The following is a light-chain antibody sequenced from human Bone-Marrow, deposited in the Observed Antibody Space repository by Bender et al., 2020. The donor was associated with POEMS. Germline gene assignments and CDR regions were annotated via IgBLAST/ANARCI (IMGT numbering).Light chain of an antibody. CDR2: EVT. CDR1: SSDVGSYNL. Sequence: QSALTQPASVSGSPGQSITISCTGTSSDVGSYNLVSWYQQHPGKAPKPIIYEVTERPSGVSHRFSGSKSGNTASLTISGLQAEDEADYSCCSFAGSDTFHVVFGGGTKLTVL. CDR3: CSFAGSDTFHVV. J-gene: IGLJ2*01. V-gene: IGLV2-23*02.